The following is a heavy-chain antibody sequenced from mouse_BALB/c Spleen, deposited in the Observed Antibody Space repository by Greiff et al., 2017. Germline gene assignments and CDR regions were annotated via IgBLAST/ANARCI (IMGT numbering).Heavy chain of an antibody. CDR3: GISGGFREDYYAMDY. V-gene: IGHV1-37*01. D-gene: IGHD3-2*02. CDR2: INPYNGDT. J-gene: IGHJ4*01. Sequence: EVQLQQSGPELVKPGASVKIPCKASGYTFTDYNMNWVKQSHGKSLEWIGRINPYNGDTFYNQKFKGKATLTVDKSSSTAHMELLSLTSEDSAVYYCGISGGFREDYYAMDYWGQGTSVTVSS. CDR1: GYTFTDYN.